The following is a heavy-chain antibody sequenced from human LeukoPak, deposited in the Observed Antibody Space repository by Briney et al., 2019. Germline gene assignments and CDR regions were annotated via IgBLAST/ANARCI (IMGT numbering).Heavy chain of an antibody. V-gene: IGHV3-66*01. CDR2: IYSGGST. Sequence: AGGSLRRYCAASGFTVSSNYMSWVRQAPGKGLEWVSVIYSGGSTYYADSVKGRFTISRDNSKNTLYLQMNSLRAEDTAVYYCARDSSSRYYYGMDVWGQGTTVTVSS. D-gene: IGHD6-6*01. CDR3: ARDSSSRYYYGMDV. CDR1: GFTVSSNY. J-gene: IGHJ6*02.